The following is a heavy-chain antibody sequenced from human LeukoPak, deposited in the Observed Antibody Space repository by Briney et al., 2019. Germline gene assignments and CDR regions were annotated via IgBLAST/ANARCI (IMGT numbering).Heavy chain of an antibody. CDR2: ISSSSSYI. J-gene: IGHJ3*02. Sequence: GGSLRLSCAASGFTFSSYSMNWVRQAPGKGLEWVSSISSSSSYIYYADSVKGRFTISRDNAKNSLYLQMNSLRAEDTAVYYCARDLGRITIFGVVQDAFDIWGQGTMVTVSS. D-gene: IGHD3-3*01. CDR3: ARDLGRITIFGVVQDAFDI. V-gene: IGHV3-21*01. CDR1: GFTFSSYS.